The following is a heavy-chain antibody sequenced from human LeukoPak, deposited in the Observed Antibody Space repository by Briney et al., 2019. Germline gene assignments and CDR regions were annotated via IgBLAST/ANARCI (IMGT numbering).Heavy chain of an antibody. CDR3: AKDDSYYYDSSGYWMGY. CDR1: GFTFSSYA. Sequence: GGSLRLSCAASGFTFSSYAMSWVRQAPGKGLEWVSAIRGSGDRTHYADSVKGRFTISRDNSKNTLYLQMNSLRAEDTAVYYCAKDDSYYYDSSGYWMGYWGQGTLVTVSS. D-gene: IGHD3-22*01. CDR2: IRGSGDRT. J-gene: IGHJ4*02. V-gene: IGHV3-23*01.